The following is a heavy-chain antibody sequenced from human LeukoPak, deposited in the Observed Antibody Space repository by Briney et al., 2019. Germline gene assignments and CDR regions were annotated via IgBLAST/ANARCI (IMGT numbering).Heavy chain of an antibody. CDR1: GFTFSSYW. V-gene: IGHV3-7*01. J-gene: IGHJ4*02. CDR2: IKQDGSEK. Sequence: GGSLRLSCAASGFTFSSYWMSWVRQAPGKGLEWVANIKQDGSEKYYVDSVKGRFTISRDNAKNSLYLQMNSLRAEDTAVYYCARPQAAYYYDSSGPYNFDYWGQGTLVTVSS. D-gene: IGHD3-22*01. CDR3: ARPQAAYYYDSSGPYNFDY.